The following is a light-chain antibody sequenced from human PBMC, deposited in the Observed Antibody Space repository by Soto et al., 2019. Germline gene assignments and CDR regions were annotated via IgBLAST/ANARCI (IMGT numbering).Light chain of an antibody. CDR2: EGS. CDR1: SSDVGSYNL. J-gene: IGLJ3*02. Sequence: QSALTQPASVSGSPGQSITISCTGTSSDVGSYNLVSWYQQHPGKAPKLMIYEGSKRPSGVSNRFSGSKSGNTASLTISGLQAEDEADDYCCSYAGSSTSWVFGGGTKVTVL. CDR3: CSYAGSSTSWV. V-gene: IGLV2-23*01.